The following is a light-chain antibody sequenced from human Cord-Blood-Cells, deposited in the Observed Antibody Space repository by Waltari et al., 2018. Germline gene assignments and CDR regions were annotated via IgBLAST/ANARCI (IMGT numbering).Light chain of an antibody. V-gene: IGKV4-1*01. CDR3: QQYYSTPPT. Sequence: DIVMTQSPDSLAVSLGERATINCKYSKSVLYSSNNKNYLAWYQQKPGQPPKLLIYWASTRESGVPDRFGGSGSGTDFTLTIISLQAEDVAVYYCQQYYSTPPTFGPGTKVYIK. CDR2: WAS. CDR1: KSVLYSSNNKNY. J-gene: IGKJ3*01.